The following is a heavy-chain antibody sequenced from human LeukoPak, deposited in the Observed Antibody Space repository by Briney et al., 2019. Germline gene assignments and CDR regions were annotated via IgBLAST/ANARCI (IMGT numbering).Heavy chain of an antibody. Sequence: GGSLRLSCAASGFSISRNYISWVRHAPGKGLEWVSVIYSGGSTFFATTAKGRFTISRDNSKNTMYLQMNGLRAEDTAVYYCARAVGSGRNPIPGFWFDPWGQGTLVTVSS. CDR3: ARAVGSGRNPIPGFWFDP. CDR2: IYSGGST. CDR1: GFSISRNY. J-gene: IGHJ5*02. D-gene: IGHD3-10*01. V-gene: IGHV3-53*01.